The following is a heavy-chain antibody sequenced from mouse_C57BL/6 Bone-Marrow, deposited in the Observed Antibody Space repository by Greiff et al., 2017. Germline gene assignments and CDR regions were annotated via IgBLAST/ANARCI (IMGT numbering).Heavy chain of an antibody. D-gene: IGHD3-1*01. J-gene: IGHJ1*03. CDR1: GYTFTDYY. CDR2: INPYNGGT. CDR3: ANQLYHLYFDV. V-gene: IGHV1-19*01. Sequence: VQLQQSGPVLVKPGASVKMSCKASGYTFTDYYMNWVKQSHGKSLEWIGVINPYNGGTSYNQKFKGKATLTVDKSSSTAYMELNSLTSEDSAVYYCANQLYHLYFDVWGTGTTVTVSS.